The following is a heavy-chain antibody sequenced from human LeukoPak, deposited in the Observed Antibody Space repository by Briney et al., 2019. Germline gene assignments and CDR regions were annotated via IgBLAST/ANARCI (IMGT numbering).Heavy chain of an antibody. CDR3: ARVRSKRLVVAATRSVSEFDP. Sequence: GASVKVSCKASGYTFTNYAIHWARQAPGQRLEWMGWITAANGYTIYSQEFQGRVTITRDTSASTAYMELSSLRSEDTAVYYCARVRSKRLVVAATRSVSEFDPWGQGTLVTVSS. CDR1: GYTFTNYA. J-gene: IGHJ5*02. D-gene: IGHD2-15*01. V-gene: IGHV1-3*03. CDR2: ITAANGYT.